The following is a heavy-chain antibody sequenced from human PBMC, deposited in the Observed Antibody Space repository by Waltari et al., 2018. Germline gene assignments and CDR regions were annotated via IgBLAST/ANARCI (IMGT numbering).Heavy chain of an antibody. J-gene: IGHJ4*02. CDR3: ARFTDFWSASWIDY. CDR2: IYYSGST. D-gene: IGHD3-3*01. Sequence: QLQLQESGPGLVKPSETLSLSCVVSGASISSSPYYWGWIRQPPGKGLEWIGTIYYSGSTYYNPSLKSPVTIFVDTSKNQFSLKLTSVTAADTAVYYCARFTDFWSASWIDYWGPGTLVTVS. CDR1: GASISSSPYY. V-gene: IGHV4-39*01.